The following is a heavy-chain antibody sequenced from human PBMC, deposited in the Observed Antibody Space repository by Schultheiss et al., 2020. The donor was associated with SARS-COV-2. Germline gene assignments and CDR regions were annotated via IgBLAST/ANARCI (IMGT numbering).Heavy chain of an antibody. V-gene: IGHV4-39*01. CDR1: GGSISSHY. CDR3: ARAAIDY. D-gene: IGHD3-9*01. Sequence: SETLSLTCTVSGGSISSHYWGWIRQPPGKGLEWIGSIYYSGSTYYNPSLKSRVTISVDTSKNQFSLKLSSVTAADTAVYYCARAAIDYWGQGTLVTVSS. J-gene: IGHJ4*02. CDR2: IYYSGST.